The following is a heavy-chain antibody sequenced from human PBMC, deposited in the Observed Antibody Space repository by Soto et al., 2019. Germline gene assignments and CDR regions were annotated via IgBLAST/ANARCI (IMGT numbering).Heavy chain of an antibody. V-gene: IGHV3-72*01. D-gene: IGHD5-18*01. CDR3: ARGSYNYGDDAFAI. CDR1: GFTFSDHH. J-gene: IGHJ3*02. Sequence: EVQLVKSGGGLVQPGGSLRLSCAASGFTFSDHHMNWVRQAPGKGREWVGRSRNKANSYTTEYAASVKGRFTISRDNSKNAQYLQMNSLKTDDTAIYYCARGSYNYGDDAFAIWGQGTMVTVSS. CDR2: SRNKANSYTT.